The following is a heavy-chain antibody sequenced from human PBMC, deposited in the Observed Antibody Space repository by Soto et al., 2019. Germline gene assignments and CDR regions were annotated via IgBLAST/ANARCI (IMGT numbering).Heavy chain of an antibody. D-gene: IGHD1-26*01. CDR3: ARGRIAGAATDFYYYGMDV. V-gene: IGHV1-69*12. Sequence: VQLVQSGAEVKKPGSSEKVSCKASGSTFSTYVISWVRQAPGQGLEWMGGIIPVFATTNYAQKFQGRVTITADESTRTGYMELNSLRSEDTAVYYCARGRIAGAATDFYYYGMDVWGQGTSVTVSS. CDR1: GSTFSTYV. J-gene: IGHJ6*02. CDR2: IIPVFATT.